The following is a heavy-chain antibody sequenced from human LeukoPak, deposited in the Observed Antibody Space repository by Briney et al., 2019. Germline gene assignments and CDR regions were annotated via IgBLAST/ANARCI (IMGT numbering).Heavy chain of an antibody. V-gene: IGHV1-3*01. CDR2: INAGNGNT. CDR3: ASDRSGYDAFDI. Sequence: ASVKVSCKASGYTFTSYAMHWVRQAPGQRLEWMGWINAGNGNTKYSQKFQGRVTMTRDTSISTAYMELSRLRSDDTAVYYCASDRSGYDAFDIWGQGTMVTVSS. D-gene: IGHD3-3*01. CDR1: GYTFTSYA. J-gene: IGHJ3*02.